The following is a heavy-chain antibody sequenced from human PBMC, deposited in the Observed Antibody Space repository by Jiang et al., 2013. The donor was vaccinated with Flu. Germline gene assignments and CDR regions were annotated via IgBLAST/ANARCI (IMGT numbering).Heavy chain of an antibody. Sequence: LLESWGGVVQPGRSLRLSCAASGFTFNIYGMHWVRQAPGKGLEWVAVISFDGDTKNYADSVKGRFTISRDNSKNTLDLQMNSLRPEDTAVYYCAKDLTVFCGGDCQLFDYWGQGTLVTVSS. D-gene: IGHD2-21*01. CDR1: GFTFNIYG. CDR2: ISFDGDTK. J-gene: IGHJ4*02. CDR3: AKDLTVFCGGDCQLFDY. V-gene: IGHV3-30*18.